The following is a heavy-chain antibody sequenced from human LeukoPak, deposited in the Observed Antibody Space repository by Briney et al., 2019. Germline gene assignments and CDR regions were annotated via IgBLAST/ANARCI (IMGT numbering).Heavy chain of an antibody. D-gene: IGHD5-12*01. Sequence: GGSLRLSCAASGFSFSTTWMHWVRQLPGQGLVWVARITSDGTSTSYAESVKGRFTISRDNAKNTLYLQMNSLRAEDTAVYYCARLSGYDWESFYDYWGQGTLVTVSS. CDR1: GFSFSTTW. CDR2: ITSDGTST. V-gene: IGHV3-74*03. CDR3: ARLSGYDWESFYDY. J-gene: IGHJ4*02.